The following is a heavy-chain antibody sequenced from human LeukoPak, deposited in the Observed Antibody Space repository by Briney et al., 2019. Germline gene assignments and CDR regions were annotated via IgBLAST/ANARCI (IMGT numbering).Heavy chain of an antibody. V-gene: IGHV3-30-3*01. Sequence: GRSLRLSCAASEFTFSTYSMHWVRQAPGKGLEWVTVISYDGTNKYYADSVKGRFTISRDNSKNMVYLQMNSLRAEDTAVYYCARDSMVRGATGPFFDYWGQGTLVTVSS. CDR2: ISYDGTNK. D-gene: IGHD3-10*01. CDR3: ARDSMVRGATGPFFDY. CDR1: EFTFSTYS. J-gene: IGHJ4*02.